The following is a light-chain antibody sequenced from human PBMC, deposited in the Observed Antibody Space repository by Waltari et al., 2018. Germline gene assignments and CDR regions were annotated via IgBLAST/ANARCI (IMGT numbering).Light chain of an antibody. V-gene: IGKV1-39*01. J-gene: IGKJ1*01. CDR1: QSIGNS. Sequence: DIQMTQSPYSLSASVGDRVTISCRTSQSIGNSLFWFQRSPGSAPDLLIYGASTLQSGVPSRFSGSGSGTEFTLTISGLQPEDLATYYCQQSYNTPWTFGQGTRVEIK. CDR2: GAS. CDR3: QQSYNTPWT.